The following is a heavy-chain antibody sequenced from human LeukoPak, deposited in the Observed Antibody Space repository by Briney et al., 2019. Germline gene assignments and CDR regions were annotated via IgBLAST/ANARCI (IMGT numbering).Heavy chain of an antibody. CDR3: VKSGGGYDYADY. D-gene: IGHD3-16*01. CDR1: GFTFSTYA. Sequence: PGGSLRLSCTASGFTFSTYAMTGVRQAPGMGLEWVSSISGSGGSRDYADSVKGRFTISRDNPKNTLYLQMISLRAEDTAVYYCVKSGGGYDYADYWGQGILVTVSS. CDR2: ISGSGGSR. J-gene: IGHJ4*02. V-gene: IGHV3-23*01.